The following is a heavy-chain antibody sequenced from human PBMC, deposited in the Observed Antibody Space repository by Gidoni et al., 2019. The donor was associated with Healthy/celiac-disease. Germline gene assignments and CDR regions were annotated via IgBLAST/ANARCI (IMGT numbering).Heavy chain of an antibody. D-gene: IGHD3-22*01. CDR2: INHSGST. J-gene: IGHJ5*02. V-gene: IGHV4-34*01. CDR3: ARGGRITMIVVARRWFDP. CDR1: GGSFSGSY. Sequence: QVQLQQWGAGLLKPSATLSLTCAVYGGSFSGSYWSWIRQPPGKGLEWIGEINHSGSTNYNPSLKSRVTISVDTSKNQFSLKLSSVTAADTAVYYCARGGRITMIVVARRWFDPWGQGTLVTVPS.